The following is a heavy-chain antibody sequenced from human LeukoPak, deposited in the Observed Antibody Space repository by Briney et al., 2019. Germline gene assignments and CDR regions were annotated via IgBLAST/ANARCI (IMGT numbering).Heavy chain of an antibody. J-gene: IGHJ3*02. CDR1: GGSISSYY. Sequence: SETLSLTCTVSGGSISSYYWSWIRQPPGKGLEWIGYIYYSGSTNYNPSLKSRVTISVDTSKNQFSLKLSSVTAADTAVYYCARAREVAYCGGDCYSGAFDIWGQGTMVTVSS. D-gene: IGHD2-21*02. CDR2: IYYSGST. V-gene: IGHV4-59*12. CDR3: ARAREVAYCGGDCYSGAFDI.